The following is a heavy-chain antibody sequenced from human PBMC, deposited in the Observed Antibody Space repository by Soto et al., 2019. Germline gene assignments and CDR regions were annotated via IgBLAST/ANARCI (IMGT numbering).Heavy chain of an antibody. CDR2: INPNSGGT. J-gene: IGHJ5*02. D-gene: IGHD6-6*01. CDR1: GCTFTGYY. Sequence: ASVKVSCKASGCTFTGYYMHWVRQAPGQGLEWMGWINPNSGGTNYAQKFQGRVTMTRDTSISTAYMELSRLRSDDTAVYYCARDSSSSFGFDPWGQGTLVTVSS. V-gene: IGHV1-2*02. CDR3: ARDSSSSFGFDP.